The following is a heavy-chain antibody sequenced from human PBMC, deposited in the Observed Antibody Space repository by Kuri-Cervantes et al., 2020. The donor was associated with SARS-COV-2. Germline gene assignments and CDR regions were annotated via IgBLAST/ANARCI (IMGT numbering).Heavy chain of an antibody. Sequence: SVKVSCKASGGTFSSYAISWVRQAPGQGLEWMGGIIPIFGTANYAQKFQGRVTITTDESTSTAYMELSSLRSEDTAVYYCARHAPSILRFLQWTQPAHNFDYWGQGTLVTVSS. CDR1: GGTFSSYA. J-gene: IGHJ4*02. CDR2: IIPIFGTA. V-gene: IGHV1-69*05. CDR3: ARHAPSILRFLQWTQPAHNFDY. D-gene: IGHD3-3*01.